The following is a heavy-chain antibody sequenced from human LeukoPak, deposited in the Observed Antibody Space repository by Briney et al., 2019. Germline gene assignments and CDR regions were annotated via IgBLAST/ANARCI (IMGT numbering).Heavy chain of an antibody. CDR2: ISSSGSTI. CDR3: ARRLRAVAGTLGGYYYYYYMDV. J-gene: IGHJ6*03. Sequence: GGSLRLSCAASGFTFRSYNMNWVRQAPGKGRECVSYISSSGSTIYYADSVKGRFTISRDNAKNSLYVQMNSQRAEDTAVYYCARRLRAVAGTLGGYYYYYYMDVWGKGTTVTISS. CDR1: GFTFRSYN. D-gene: IGHD6-19*01. V-gene: IGHV3-48*04.